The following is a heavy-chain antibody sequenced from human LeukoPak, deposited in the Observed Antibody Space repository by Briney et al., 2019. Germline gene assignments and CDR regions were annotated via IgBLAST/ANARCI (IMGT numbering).Heavy chain of an antibody. CDR3: AKDTDEGYFDY. CDR1: GFTFDDYT. CDR2: ISWDGGST. V-gene: IGHV3-43*01. Sequence: PGGSLRLSCAASGFTFDDYTMHWVRQAPGKGLQWVSLISWDGGSTYYADSVKGRFTISRDNSKNSLYLQMNSLRTEDTALYYCAKDTDEGYFDYWGQGTLVTVSS. J-gene: IGHJ4*02.